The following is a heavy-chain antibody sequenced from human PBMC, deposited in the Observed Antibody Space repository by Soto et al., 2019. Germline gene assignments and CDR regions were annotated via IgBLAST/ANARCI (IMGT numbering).Heavy chain of an antibody. Sequence: QVQLQESGPGLVKPSETLSLTCTVSSDSIAGENWWSWVRQPPGLGLEWIGEVFHTGGTNYNPSLKSRVTMEVDKSKNQFSRKLISATAADTAVYYCARVFSSGSGWMYYFDFWGQGTLFSVSS. CDR3: ARVFSSGSGWMYYFDF. D-gene: IGHD6-19*01. J-gene: IGHJ4*02. V-gene: IGHV4-4*02. CDR1: SDSIAGENW. CDR2: VFHTGGT.